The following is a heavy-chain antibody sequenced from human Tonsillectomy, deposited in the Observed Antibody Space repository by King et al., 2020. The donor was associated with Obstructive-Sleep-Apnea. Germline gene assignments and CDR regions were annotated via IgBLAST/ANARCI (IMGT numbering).Heavy chain of an antibody. Sequence: VQLQESGPGLVKPSETLSLTCTVSGGSISSNYWSWIRQPPGKGLEWIGYISYTGNTNYNPSLKSRVTMSVDTSKNQFSLKLTSVTAADTAVYYCSRHEILLWFGGPQIRYSFDMWGEGTMVTVSS. CDR3: SRHEILLWFGGPQIRYSFDM. D-gene: IGHD3-10*01. V-gene: IGHV4-59*08. J-gene: IGHJ3*02. CDR1: GGSISSNY. CDR2: ISYTGNT.